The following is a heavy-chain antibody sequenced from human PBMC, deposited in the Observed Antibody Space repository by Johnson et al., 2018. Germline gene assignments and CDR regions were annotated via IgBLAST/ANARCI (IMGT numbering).Heavy chain of an antibody. CDR3: ARTVSGWFGNDAFDI. Sequence: VQLVQSGGGLVKPGGSLRLSCAASGFTFSSYSMNWVRQAPGKGLEWVSSISRSSSNIFYAYSVKGRFPISRDDAKNSLYLQMNRLIVEDTAVYYCARTVSGWFGNDAFDIWGQGTMVTVSS. CDR1: GFTFSSYS. CDR2: ISRSSSNI. D-gene: IGHD6-19*01. V-gene: IGHV3-21*01. J-gene: IGHJ3*02.